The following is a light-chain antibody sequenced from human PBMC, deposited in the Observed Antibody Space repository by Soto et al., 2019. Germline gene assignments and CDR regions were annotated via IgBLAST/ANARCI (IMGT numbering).Light chain of an antibody. CDR1: QSVDIY. CDR2: GAS. V-gene: IGKV3-15*01. Sequence: VLTRSPVTLSVSPWYRVTLFCRASQSVDIYLAWYQQRAGQAPRLLVYGASTKDTDMPGRFSGRGSGTEFTLTINNLQSEDFAVYYCQQYRNWPRTFGQGTKVDIK. J-gene: IGKJ1*01. CDR3: QQYRNWPRT.